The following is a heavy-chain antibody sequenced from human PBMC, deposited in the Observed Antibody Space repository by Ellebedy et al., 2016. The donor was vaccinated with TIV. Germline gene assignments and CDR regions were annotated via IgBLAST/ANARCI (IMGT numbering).Heavy chain of an antibody. D-gene: IGHD5/OR15-5a*01. CDR2: ISYDGSNK. V-gene: IGHV3-30*04. CDR1: GFPFDSYV. J-gene: IGHJ4*02. Sequence: PGGSLRLSCAASGFPFDSYVMHWVRQAPGKGLEWVALISYDGSNKYFADSVQGRFTISRDNSQNTLYLLMNSLRGDDTAIYYCARALNHVDTVSTAPLDCWGQGTLVTVSS. CDR3: ARALNHVDTVSTAPLDC.